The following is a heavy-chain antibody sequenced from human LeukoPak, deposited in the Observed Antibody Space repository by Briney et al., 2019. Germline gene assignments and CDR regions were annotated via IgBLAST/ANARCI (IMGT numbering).Heavy chain of an antibody. J-gene: IGHJ6*03. CDR2: IYWDDDK. V-gene: IGHV2-5*02. D-gene: IGHD2-2*01. Sequence: SGPALAKPTQTLTLTCSFSGFSLTTPGVGGGWVRQPPGKSLEWLGFIYWDDDKRYRPSLKSRLTITMDTSRSQVVLTLTTVDPVDTATYFCAHSLDSTSWYGYYYYMDVWGKGTTVTVSS. CDR1: GFSLTTPGVG. CDR3: AHSLDSTSWYGYYYYMDV.